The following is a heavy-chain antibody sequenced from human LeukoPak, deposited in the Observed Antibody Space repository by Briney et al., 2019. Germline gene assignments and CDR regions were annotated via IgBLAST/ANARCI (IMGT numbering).Heavy chain of an antibody. Sequence: GGSLRLSCAASGFTFSSYAMSWVRQAPGKGLEWVSAISGSGGSTYYADSVKGRFTISRDNSKNTLYLQMNSLRAEDTAVYYCAKPYYYGSGSQPYYYYGMDVWGQGTTVTVSS. CDR2: ISGSGGST. CDR3: AKPYYYGSGSQPYYYYGMDV. CDR1: GFTFSSYA. D-gene: IGHD3-10*01. V-gene: IGHV3-23*01. J-gene: IGHJ6*02.